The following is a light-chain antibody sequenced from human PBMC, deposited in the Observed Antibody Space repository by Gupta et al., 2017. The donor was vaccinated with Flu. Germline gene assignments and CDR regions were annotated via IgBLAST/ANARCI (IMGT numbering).Light chain of an antibody. CDR1: ALSKKY. V-gene: IGLV3-10*01. Sequence: SYELTQPPSVSVSPGQTARITCSGDALSKKYVYWYQQKSGQAPVLVIYEDSKRPSGIPERFSGSSSGTMATLTISGAQVEDEADYYCYSPDTSGNHRVFGGGTKLTVL. CDR3: YSPDTSGNHRV. J-gene: IGLJ3*02. CDR2: EDS.